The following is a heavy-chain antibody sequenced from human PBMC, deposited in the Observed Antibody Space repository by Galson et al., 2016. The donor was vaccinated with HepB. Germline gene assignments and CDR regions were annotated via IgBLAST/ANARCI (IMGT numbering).Heavy chain of an antibody. CDR1: GFTFSSYS. D-gene: IGHD6-13*01. J-gene: IGHJ4*02. CDR3: ASSGYSSSWYDY. Sequence: SLRLSCAASGFTFSSYSMNWVRQAPGTGLEWVSSIRRSSSTIYYADSVKGRFTISRDNAKNSLYPQMNSLRPEDTAVYYCASSGYSSSWYDYWGQGTLVTVSS. V-gene: IGHV3-48*01. CDR2: IRRSSSTI.